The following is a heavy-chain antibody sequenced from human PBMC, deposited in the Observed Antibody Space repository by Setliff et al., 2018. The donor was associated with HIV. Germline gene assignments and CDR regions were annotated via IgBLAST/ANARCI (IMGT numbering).Heavy chain of an antibody. D-gene: IGHD5-18*01. Sequence: PSETLSLTCTVSGGSISSSSYYWGWVRQPPGKGLEWIGSMYYSGSTYYTPSLKSRITISLDTSKNQFSLRMRSVTAADTAVYYCARVFVDTAVLRVLEYYFDSWGRGTLVPVSS. V-gene: IGHV4-39*07. J-gene: IGHJ4*02. CDR2: MYYSGST. CDR3: ARVFVDTAVLRVLEYYFDS. CDR1: GGSISSSSYY.